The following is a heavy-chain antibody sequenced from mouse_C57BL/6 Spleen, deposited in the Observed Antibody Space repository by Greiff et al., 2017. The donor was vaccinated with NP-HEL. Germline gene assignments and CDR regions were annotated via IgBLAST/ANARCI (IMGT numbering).Heavy chain of an antibody. V-gene: IGHV1-9*01. J-gene: IGHJ1*03. CDR1: GYTFTGYW. CDR2: ILPGSGST. D-gene: IGHD1-1*01. CDR3: ASRGYGSSYRYFDD. Sequence: QVQLQQSGAELVKPGASVKLSCKATGYTFTGYWIEWVKQRPGHGLEWIGEILPGSGSTNYNEKFKGKATFTADPSSNTASMKHSSLTTEDSTTYYCASRGYGSSYRYFDDWGTGTTVTVSS.